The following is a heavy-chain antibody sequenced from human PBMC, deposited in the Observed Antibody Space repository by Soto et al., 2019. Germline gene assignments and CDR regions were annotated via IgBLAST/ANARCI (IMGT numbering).Heavy chain of an antibody. D-gene: IGHD6-19*01. J-gene: IGHJ3*01. Sequence: EVQLLESGGGLVQPGGSLRLSCAASGFTFSTYAMTWVRQAPGKGLEWVSSVSASGDTYYADAVRGRFMISRDNSKSTLSLQISRLRTDDTAVYYCAKPGSWQWRCCADFGVWGRGAMVTVSS. CDR2: VSASGDT. CDR1: GFTFSTYA. CDR3: AKPGSWQWRCCADFGV. V-gene: IGHV3-23*01.